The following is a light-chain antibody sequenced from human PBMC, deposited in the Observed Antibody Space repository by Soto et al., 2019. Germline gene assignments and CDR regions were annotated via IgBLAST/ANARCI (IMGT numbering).Light chain of an antibody. Sequence: QSVLTQPPSVPAAPGQKVTSSCSGSSSNIGRNSVSWYQQLPGTAPKLLIYDDNKRPSGIPDRFSGSKSGTSATLGITGFQTGDEADYYCGSWDSSLSAYVFGTGTKVTVL. V-gene: IGLV1-51*01. J-gene: IGLJ1*01. CDR1: SSNIGRNS. CDR3: GSWDSSLSAYV. CDR2: DDN.